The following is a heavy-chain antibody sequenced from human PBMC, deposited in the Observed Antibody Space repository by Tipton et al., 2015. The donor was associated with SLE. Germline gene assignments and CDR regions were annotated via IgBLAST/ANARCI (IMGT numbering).Heavy chain of an antibody. CDR2: VYHSGST. J-gene: IGHJ4*02. V-gene: IGHV4-39*01. Sequence: TLSLTCTVSGGSVSSSGSSYYWAWIRQSPGKGLEWIGSVYHSGSTDYNTSLKSRVTISIATSKNQFSLNLSSVTAADTAVYYCARLFDAYGYFDYWGQGTLVTVSS. CDR3: ARLFDAYGYFDY. D-gene: IGHD4-17*01. CDR1: GGSVSSSGSSYY.